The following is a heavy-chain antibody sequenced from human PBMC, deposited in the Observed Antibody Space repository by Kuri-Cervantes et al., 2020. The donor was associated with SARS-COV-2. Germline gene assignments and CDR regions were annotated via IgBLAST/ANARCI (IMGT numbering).Heavy chain of an antibody. J-gene: IGHJ4*02. D-gene: IGHD5-18*01. CDR1: GFTFSSYA. CDR3: ARGQLWFDY. CDR2: ISSNGGST. Sequence: GESLKISCAASGFTFSSYAMHWVRQAPGKGLEYVSAISSNGGSTYYADSVKGRFTISRDNSKNTLYLQMNSLRAEDTAVYYCARGQLWFDYWGQGTLVTVSS. V-gene: IGHV3-64*04.